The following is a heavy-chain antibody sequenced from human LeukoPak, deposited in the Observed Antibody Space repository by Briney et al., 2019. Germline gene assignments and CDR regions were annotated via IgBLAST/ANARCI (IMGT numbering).Heavy chain of an antibody. D-gene: IGHD1-14*01. V-gene: IGHV4-4*02. CDR3: AREILGGFNPGAY. CDR1: LDSTTSNF. J-gene: IGHJ4*02. Sequence: SEALSLTCTVSLDSTTSNFWSWVRQPPGKGLEWIGEIHRSGSPNYNPSLQSRVTISIDRSRNQIVLELSSVTAADTAVYYCAREILGGFNPGAYWGQGTLVTVSS. CDR2: IHRSGSP.